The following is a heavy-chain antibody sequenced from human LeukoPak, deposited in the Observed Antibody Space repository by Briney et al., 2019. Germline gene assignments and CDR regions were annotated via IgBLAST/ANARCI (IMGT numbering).Heavy chain of an antibody. CDR3: AKLTAPGIGNAFDI. V-gene: IGHV3-23*01. CDR1: GFTVSSNY. J-gene: IGHJ3*02. D-gene: IGHD6-13*01. Sequence: GGSLRLSCAASGFTVSSNYMSWVRQAPGKGLEWVSAISGSGGSTYYADSVKGRFTISRDNSKNTLYLQMNSLRAEDTAVYYCAKLTAPGIGNAFDIWGQGTMVTVSS. CDR2: ISGSGGST.